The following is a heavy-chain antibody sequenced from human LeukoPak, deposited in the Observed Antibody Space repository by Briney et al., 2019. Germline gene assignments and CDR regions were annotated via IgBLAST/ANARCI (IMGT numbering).Heavy chain of an antibody. Sequence: PGGSLRLSCAASGFTFSSYAMSWVRQAPGKGLEWVSAISGSGGSTYYADSVKGRFTISRDNSKNTLYLQMNSLRAEDTAVYYCAKDRPGVVVVAAKGDYWGQGTLVTVSS. V-gene: IGHV3-23*01. D-gene: IGHD2-15*01. CDR2: ISGSGGST. CDR3: AKDRPGVVVVAAKGDY. CDR1: GFTFSSYA. J-gene: IGHJ4*02.